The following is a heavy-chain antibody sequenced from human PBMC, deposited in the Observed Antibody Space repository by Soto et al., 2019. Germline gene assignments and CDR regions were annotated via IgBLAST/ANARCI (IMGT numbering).Heavy chain of an antibody. J-gene: IGHJ4*02. CDR3: ARDRGDSSGYYFDY. V-gene: IGHV3-48*02. CDR1: GFTFSSYS. Sequence: EVQLVESGGGLVQPGGSLRLSCAASGFTFSSYSMNWVRQAPGKGLEWVSYISSSSSTIYYADSVKGRFTISRDNAKNSLYLQRNSLRDEDTAVYYCARDRGDSSGYYFDYWGQGTLVTVSS. D-gene: IGHD3-22*01. CDR2: ISSSSSTI.